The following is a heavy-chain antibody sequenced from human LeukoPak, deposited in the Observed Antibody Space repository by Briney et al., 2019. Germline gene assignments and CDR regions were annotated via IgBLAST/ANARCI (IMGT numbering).Heavy chain of an antibody. CDR2: IYAGDST. CDR1: GFTVSSSY. Sequence: GGSLRLSCAASGFTVSSSYISWVRQAPGKGLEWVSVIYAGDSTYYADSVKGRFTISRDNSKNTLYLQMNSLRAEDTAVYYCAKVLDSGEFSFDYWGQGTLVTVSS. J-gene: IGHJ4*02. CDR3: AKVLDSGEFSFDY. V-gene: IGHV3-53*01. D-gene: IGHD3-10*01.